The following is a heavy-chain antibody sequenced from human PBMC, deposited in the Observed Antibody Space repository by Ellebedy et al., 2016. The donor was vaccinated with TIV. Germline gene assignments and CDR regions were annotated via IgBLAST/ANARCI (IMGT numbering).Heavy chain of an antibody. J-gene: IGHJ5*02. V-gene: IGHV3-7*01. CDR3: ARRGSYGDYAVQVNSWFDR. Sequence: PGGSLRLSCAASGFSFRSYWMSWVRQAPGKGLEWVANIYQDGSDQYYVDSVKGRFTISRDNANKLLFLQMNSLRVEDTAVYYCARRGSYGDYAVQVNSWFDRWGRGTLVTVSS. D-gene: IGHD3-16*01. CDR1: GFSFRSYW. CDR2: IYQDGSDQ.